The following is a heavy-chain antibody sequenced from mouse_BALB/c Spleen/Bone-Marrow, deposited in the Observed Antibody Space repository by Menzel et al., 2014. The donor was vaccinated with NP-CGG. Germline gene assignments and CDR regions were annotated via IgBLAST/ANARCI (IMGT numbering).Heavy chain of an antibody. J-gene: IGHJ3*01. CDR2: INPSNGRT. CDR1: GYTFTSYW. V-gene: IGHV1S81*02. Sequence: VKLQESGAELVKPGASVKLSCKASGYTFTSYWIHWVKLRPGQGLEWIGEINPSNGRTNYNEKFKNKATPTVDKSSSTAYIQLSSLTSEDSAVYYCARYDGPAWFAYWGQGTLVTVSA. D-gene: IGHD2-3*01. CDR3: ARYDGPAWFAY.